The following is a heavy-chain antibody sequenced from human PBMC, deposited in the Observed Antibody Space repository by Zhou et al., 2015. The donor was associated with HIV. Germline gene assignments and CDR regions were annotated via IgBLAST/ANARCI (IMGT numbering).Heavy chain of an antibody. J-gene: IGHJ6*02. D-gene: IGHD2-2*01. CDR1: GGTFSSYT. CDR3: ARSVVVPAANVYYYYGMDV. Sequence: QVQLVQSGAEVKKPGSSVKVSCKASGGTFSSYTISWVRQAPGQGLEWMGRIIPILGIANYAQKFQGRVTITADKSTSTAYMELSSLRSEDTAVYYCARSVVVPAANVYYYYGMDVWGRRDHGHRLL. CDR2: IIPILGIA. V-gene: IGHV1-69*02.